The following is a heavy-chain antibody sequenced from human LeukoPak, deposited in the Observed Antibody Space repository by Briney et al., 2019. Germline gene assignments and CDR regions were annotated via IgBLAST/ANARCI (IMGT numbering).Heavy chain of an antibody. D-gene: IGHD4-17*01. CDR1: GYTFTSYG. CDR2: ISAYNGNT. CDR3: ARVDYGDSPPYFDY. J-gene: IGHJ4*02. V-gene: IGHV1-18*01. Sequence: ASVKVSCKASGYTFTSYGISWVRQAPGQGLEWMGWISAYNGNTNYAQKLQGRVTMTTDTSTSTAYMELRSLRSDDTAVYYCARVDYGDSPPYFDYWGQGTPVTVSS.